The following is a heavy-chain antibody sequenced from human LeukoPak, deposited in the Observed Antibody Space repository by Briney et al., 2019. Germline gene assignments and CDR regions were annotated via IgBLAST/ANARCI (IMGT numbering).Heavy chain of an antibody. CDR2: ISAYYGNT. CDR1: GYTFTSYG. V-gene: IGHV1-18*01. Sequence: ASVKVSCKASGYTFTSYGISWVRQAPGQGLEWMGWISAYYGNTNYAQKLQGRVTMTTDTSTSTAYMELRSLRSDDTAVYYCARIHSSGWTNYYYYYMDVWGKGTTVTVSS. CDR3: ARIHSSGWTNYYYYYMDV. J-gene: IGHJ6*03. D-gene: IGHD6-19*01.